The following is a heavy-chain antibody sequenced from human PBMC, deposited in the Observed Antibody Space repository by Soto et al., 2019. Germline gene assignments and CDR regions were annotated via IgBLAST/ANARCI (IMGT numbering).Heavy chain of an antibody. J-gene: IGHJ5*02. CDR1: GFTFGTTD. D-gene: IGHD3-10*01. CDR2: IDGSGGIT. V-gene: IGHV3-23*01. Sequence: QLLQSGGGLVHPGGYLTLSCAASGFTFGTTDMSWVRQAPGEGLEWVSTIDGSGGITYYADSLKGRFTISRDNARNTVYAKMYSLRGDDTALYYCLKNSGWFNTWGEGALVTVSS. CDR3: LKNSGWFNT.